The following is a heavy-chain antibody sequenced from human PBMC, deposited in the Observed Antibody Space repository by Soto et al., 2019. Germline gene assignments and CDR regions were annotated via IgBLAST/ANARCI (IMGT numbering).Heavy chain of an antibody. V-gene: IGHV2-5*02. CDR1: AFSLSTGGVG. CDR2: IYWDDDK. Sequence: SGPTLVNPTQTLTLTCTFSAFSLSTGGVGVGWIRQPPGKALEWLALIYWDDDKRYSPSLRSRLTITKDTSKNQVVLTMTNMDPVDTATYYCIQSRCGGDCLQSYASYYYYGMDVWGQGTTVIVSS. D-gene: IGHD2-21*02. CDR3: IQSRCGGDCLQSYASYYYYGMDV. J-gene: IGHJ6*02.